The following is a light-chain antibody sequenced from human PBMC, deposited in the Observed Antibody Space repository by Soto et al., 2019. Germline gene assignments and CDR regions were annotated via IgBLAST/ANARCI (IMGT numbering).Light chain of an antibody. J-gene: IGLJ2*01. CDR2: SSN. Sequence: QSVLTQPPSASGAPGQRVTISCSGSSSNIGSNTVNWYQQDPGTAPKLLIYSSNQRPSGVSDRFSGSKSGTSASLAISGLQSEDEADYYCAAWDDSLNGVVFGGGTKLTVL. CDR1: SSNIGSNT. CDR3: AAWDDSLNGVV. V-gene: IGLV1-44*01.